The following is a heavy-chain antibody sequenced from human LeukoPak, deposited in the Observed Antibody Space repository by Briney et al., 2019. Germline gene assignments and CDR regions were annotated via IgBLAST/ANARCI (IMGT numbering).Heavy chain of an antibody. CDR1: GGSFSGYY. J-gene: IGHJ4*02. Sequence: SETLSLTCAVYGGSFSGYYWNWIRQPPGKGLEWIGEINHSGSTNYNPSLKSRVTISVDTSKNQFSLKLSSVTAADTAVYYCARGARDGDYFYFDYWGQGTLVTVSS. CDR3: ARGARDGDYFYFDY. CDR2: INHSGST. D-gene: IGHD4-17*01. V-gene: IGHV4-34*01.